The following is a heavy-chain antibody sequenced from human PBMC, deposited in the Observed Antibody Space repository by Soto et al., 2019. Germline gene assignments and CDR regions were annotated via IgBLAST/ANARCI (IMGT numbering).Heavy chain of an antibody. CDR2: IIPILGIA. CDR3: AREGQGSSSMEGSHYYMDV. D-gene: IGHD6-6*01. CDR1: GGTFSSYT. Sequence: ASVKVSCKASGGTFSSYTISWVRQAPGQGLEWMGRIIPILGIANYAQKFQGRVTITADKSTSTAYMELSSLRSEDTAVYYCAREGQGSSSMEGSHYYMDVWGKGTTVTVSS. V-gene: IGHV1-69*04. J-gene: IGHJ6*03.